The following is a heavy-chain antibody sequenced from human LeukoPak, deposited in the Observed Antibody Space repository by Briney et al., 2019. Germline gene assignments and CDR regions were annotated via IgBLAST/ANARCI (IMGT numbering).Heavy chain of an antibody. CDR3: ARDYGDYVPGGFDP. CDR1: GYTFTGYY. CDR2: INPNSGGT. D-gene: IGHD4-17*01. Sequence: ASVKVSCKASGYTFTGYYMHWVRQAPGQGLEWMGWINPNSGGTNYAQKFQGRVTMTRDTSISTAYMELSRLRSDDTAVYYCARDYGDYVPGGFDPWGQGTPVTVSS. J-gene: IGHJ5*02. V-gene: IGHV1-2*02.